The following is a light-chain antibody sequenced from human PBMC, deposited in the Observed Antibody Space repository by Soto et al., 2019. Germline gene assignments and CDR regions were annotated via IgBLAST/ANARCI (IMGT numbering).Light chain of an antibody. CDR3: QQYGSSPALT. V-gene: IGKV3-20*01. Sequence: DIVMTQSPDSLAVSLGESATLSCRASQSVSSSYLAWYQQKPGQAPRLLIYGASSRATGIPDRFSGSGSGTDFTLTISRLEPEDFAVYYCQQYGSSPALTFGGGTKVDIK. CDR2: GAS. J-gene: IGKJ4*01. CDR1: QSVSSSY.